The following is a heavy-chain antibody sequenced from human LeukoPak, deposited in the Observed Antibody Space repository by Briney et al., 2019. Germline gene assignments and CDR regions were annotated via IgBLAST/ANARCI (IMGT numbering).Heavy chain of an antibody. D-gene: IGHD3-3*01. CDR2: INTEGSST. Sequence: GGSLRLSCAASGFTFSSYWVHWVRQGPGKGLVWVSRINTEGSSTTYADSVKGRFTISRDNAKNTLYLQMNSLRAEDTAVYYCARDYDRYYMDVWGKGTTVTVSS. V-gene: IGHV3-74*01. CDR3: ARDYDRYYMDV. CDR1: GFTFSSYW. J-gene: IGHJ6*03.